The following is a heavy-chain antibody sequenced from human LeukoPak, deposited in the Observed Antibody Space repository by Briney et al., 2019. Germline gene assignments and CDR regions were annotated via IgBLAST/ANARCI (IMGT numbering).Heavy chain of an antibody. J-gene: IGHJ4*02. CDR3: VVGGSPGY. Sequence: PGGSLRLSCAASGFPFSSYSMTWVRQAPGKGLVWVSRISTDGYTTDYADFVQGRFTASRDNTKNTWSLEMNSLRAEDTAVYYCVVGGSPGYWGQGTLVTVSS. D-gene: IGHD2-15*01. CDR1: GFPFSSYS. V-gene: IGHV3-74*01. CDR2: ISTDGYTT.